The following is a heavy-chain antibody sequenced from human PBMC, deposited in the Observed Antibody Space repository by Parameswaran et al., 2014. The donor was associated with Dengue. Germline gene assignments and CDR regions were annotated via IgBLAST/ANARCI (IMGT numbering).Heavy chain of an antibody. CDR2: IYSSGST. J-gene: IGHJ6*02. CDR3: ARGGGLGGSGSYRYYYYGMDV. V-gene: IGHV4-59*12. Sequence: WIRQPPGKGLEWIGYIYSSGSTNYNPSLKSRVTISVDTSKNQFSLKLSSVTAADTAVYYCARGGGLGGSGSYRYYYYGMDVWGQGTTVTVSS. D-gene: IGHD3-10*01.